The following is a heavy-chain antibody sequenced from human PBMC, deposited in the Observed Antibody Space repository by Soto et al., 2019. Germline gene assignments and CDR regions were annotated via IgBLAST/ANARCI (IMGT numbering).Heavy chain of an antibody. D-gene: IGHD3-10*01. Sequence: EVQLVESGGGLIQPGGSLRLSCAASGFTVSSNYMSWVRQAPGKGLEWVSVIYSGGSTYYADSVKGRFTISRDNSKNPLYLQMTSLNAEDTAVYYCARHLTVGRLLGYWGQGTVVTVSS. J-gene: IGHJ4*02. CDR2: IYSGGST. CDR3: ARHLTVGRLLGY. CDR1: GFTVSSNY. V-gene: IGHV3-53*01.